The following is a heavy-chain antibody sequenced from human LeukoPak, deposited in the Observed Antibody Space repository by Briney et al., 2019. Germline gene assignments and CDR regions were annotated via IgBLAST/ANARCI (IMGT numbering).Heavy chain of an antibody. CDR2: IYSGGST. CDR3: TTMSRYYYGSGSYYNVRPPYYYYYMDV. CDR1: EFSVGSNY. J-gene: IGHJ6*03. V-gene: IGHV3-66*01. D-gene: IGHD3-10*01. Sequence: HPGGSLRLSCAASEFSVGSNYMTWVRQAPGKGLEWVSLIYSGGSTYYADSVKGRFTISRDNSKNTLYLQMNSLKTEDTAVYYCTTMSRYYYGSGSYYNVRPPYYYYYMDVWGKGTTVTISS.